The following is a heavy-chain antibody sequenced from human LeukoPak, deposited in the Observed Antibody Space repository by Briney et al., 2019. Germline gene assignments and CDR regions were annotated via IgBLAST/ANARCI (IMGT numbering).Heavy chain of an antibody. CDR1: GYSFTSYW. V-gene: IGHV5-51*01. Sequence: GESLKISCKGSGYSFTSYWIGWVRQMPGKGLEWMGIIYPGDSDTRYSPSFQGQGTISADQSISTAYLQWSSLKASDTAMYYCARHSAYYGSGSYYYYYYMDVWGKGTTVTVSS. CDR3: ARHSAYYGSGSYYYYYYMDV. CDR2: IYPGDSDT. D-gene: IGHD3-10*01. J-gene: IGHJ6*03.